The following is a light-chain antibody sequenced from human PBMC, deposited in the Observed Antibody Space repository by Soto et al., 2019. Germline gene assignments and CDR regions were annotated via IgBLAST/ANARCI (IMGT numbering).Light chain of an antibody. CDR3: QQYDNWPPYT. CDR2: GAF. CDR1: QSVSNN. J-gene: IGKJ2*01. Sequence: ETVMTQSPATLSVSPGERATLSCTASQSVSNNLAWYQQKPGRAPRLLIYGAFTRATGVPARFSGSGSGTEFTLTISSLQSEDFAVYYWQQYDNWPPYTFGQGTKLEIK. V-gene: IGKV3-15*01.